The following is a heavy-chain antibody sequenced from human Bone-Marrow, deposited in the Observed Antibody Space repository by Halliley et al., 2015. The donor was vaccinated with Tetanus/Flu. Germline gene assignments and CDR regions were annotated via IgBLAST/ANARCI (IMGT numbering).Heavy chain of an antibody. Sequence: GLVKPSQTLSLTCVVSGDSVSSNSAAWGWIRQSPSRGLEWLDRTYYTSQWIHDYEDSVKSRVNVNADTSKNQISLQLTSVTPEDTAMYFCAGSRHSTNGALTGNAFHIWGQGTMVTVSS. V-gene: IGHV6-1*01. CDR2: TYYTSQWIH. CDR1: GDSVSSNSAA. J-gene: IGHJ3*02. CDR3: AGSRHSTNGALTGNAFHI. D-gene: IGHD1-26*01.